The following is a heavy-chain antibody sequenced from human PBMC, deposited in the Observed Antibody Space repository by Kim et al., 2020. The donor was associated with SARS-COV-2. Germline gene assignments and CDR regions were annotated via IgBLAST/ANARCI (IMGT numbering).Heavy chain of an antibody. CDR1: GFTVSSNF. Sequence: GGSLRLSCVASGFTVSSNFMTWVRQAPGKGLEWVSVIYAGGDTYYADSVEGRFTISRDNSRNTHYLQMNNLRAEDTAVHYCARDRRSGVDYWGQGTLVPGSS. V-gene: IGHV3-66*01. J-gene: IGHJ4*02. CDR2: IYAGGDT. CDR3: ARDRRSGVDY.